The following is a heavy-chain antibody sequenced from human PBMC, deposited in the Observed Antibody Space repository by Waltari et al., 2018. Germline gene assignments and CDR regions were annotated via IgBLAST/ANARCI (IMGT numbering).Heavy chain of an antibody. V-gene: IGHV4-4*07. CDR3: ARDVRVVGAIGRLDAFDI. CDR2: IYTSGST. D-gene: IGHD1-26*01. Sequence: QVQLQESGPGLVKPSETLSLTCTVSGGSISSYYWSWIRQPAGRGLEWIGRIYTSGSTNYNPSLKSRVTMSVDTSKNQFSLKLSSVTAADTAVYYCARDVRVVGAIGRLDAFDIWGQGTMVTVSS. J-gene: IGHJ3*02. CDR1: GGSISSYY.